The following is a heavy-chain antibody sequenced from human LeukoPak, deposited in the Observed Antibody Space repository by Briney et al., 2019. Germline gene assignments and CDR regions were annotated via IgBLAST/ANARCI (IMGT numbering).Heavy chain of an antibody. CDR1: GYTFTSYG. CDR3: ARDRWRLSSSIAARLRFDP. D-gene: IGHD6-6*01. V-gene: IGHV7-4-1*02. Sequence: GASVKVSCKASGYTFTSYGISWVRQAPGQGLEWMGWINTNTGNPTYAQGFTGRFVFSLDTSVSTAYLQISSLKAEDTAVYYCARDRWRLSSSIAARLRFDPWGQGTLVTVSS. J-gene: IGHJ5*02. CDR2: INTNTGNP.